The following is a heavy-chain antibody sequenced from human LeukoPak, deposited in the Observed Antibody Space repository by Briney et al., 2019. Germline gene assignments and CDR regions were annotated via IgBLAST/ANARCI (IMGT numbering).Heavy chain of an antibody. CDR3: ARERGLVGATFFQDAFDI. Sequence: ASVKVSCKVSGYTLTELSMHWVRQAPGKGLEWMGGIIPIFGTANYAQKFQGRVTITADESTSTAYMELSSLRSEDTAVYYCARERGLVGATFFQDAFDIWGQGTMVTVSS. CDR1: GYTLTELS. V-gene: IGHV1-69*13. J-gene: IGHJ3*02. D-gene: IGHD1-26*01. CDR2: IIPIFGTA.